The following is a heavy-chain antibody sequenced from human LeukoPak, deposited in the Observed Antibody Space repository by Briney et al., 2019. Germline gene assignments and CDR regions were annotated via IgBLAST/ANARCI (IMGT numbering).Heavy chain of an antibody. D-gene: IGHD2-21*01. Sequence: SQTLSLTCTVSGGSISSGDYYWSWIRQPPGKGLEWIGYIYYSGSTYYNPSLKSRVTISVDTSKNQFSLKLSSVTAADTAVYYCARMGIPSYYMDAWGKGTTVTVSS. CDR1: GGSISSGDYY. CDR3: ARMGIPSYYMDA. CDR2: IYYSGST. V-gene: IGHV4-30-4*08. J-gene: IGHJ6*03.